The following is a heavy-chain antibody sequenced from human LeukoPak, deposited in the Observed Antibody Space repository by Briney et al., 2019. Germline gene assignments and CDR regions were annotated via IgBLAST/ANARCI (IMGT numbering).Heavy chain of an antibody. CDR3: ARDWHRAPPVGMDV. V-gene: IGHV4-31*03. J-gene: IGHJ6*02. CDR2: IYYSGST. Sequence: KTSETLSLTCTVSGGSISSGGYYWSWIRQHPGKGLEWIGYIYYSGSTYYNPSLKSRVTISVDTSKNQFSLKLSSVTAADTAVYYCARDWHRAPPVGMDVWGQGTTVTVSS. CDR1: GGSISSGGYY.